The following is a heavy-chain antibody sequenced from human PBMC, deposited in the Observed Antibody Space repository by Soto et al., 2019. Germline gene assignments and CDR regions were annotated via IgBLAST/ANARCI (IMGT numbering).Heavy chain of an antibody. CDR3: ARRDWNDPFDV. CDR1: GGSIGNQY. V-gene: IGHV4-59*11. J-gene: IGHJ3*01. Sequence: PSEIRSFTCSVSGGSIGNQYWSWIRQRPGEGLEWVANISYSGNTNYNPSLKSRVLISQDPSNNQFSLRLRSVTAADKAVYYCARRDWNDPFDVWGQRTMVTVS. CDR2: ISYSGNT. D-gene: IGHD1-1*01.